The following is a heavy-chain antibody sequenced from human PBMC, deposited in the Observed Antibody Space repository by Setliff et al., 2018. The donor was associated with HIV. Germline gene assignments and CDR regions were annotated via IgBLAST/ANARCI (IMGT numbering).Heavy chain of an antibody. Sequence: SETLSLTCTVSGGSISSGDYFWNWIRQPPGKALEWIGYIYYSGSTNYKPSFKSRFTISVDRSKRHFSLNLSSVTAADTAIYYCTRGPEGVAGVDYWGQGILVTVSS. CDR1: GGSISSGDYF. CDR2: IYYSGST. J-gene: IGHJ4*02. V-gene: IGHV4-61*03. CDR3: TRGPEGVAGVDY. D-gene: IGHD6-19*01.